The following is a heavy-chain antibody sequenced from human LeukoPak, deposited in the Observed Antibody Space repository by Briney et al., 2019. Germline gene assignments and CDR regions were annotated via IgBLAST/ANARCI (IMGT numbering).Heavy chain of an antibody. CDR1: GFTFSSYA. J-gene: IGHJ4*02. CDR2: ISGSGGST. V-gene: IGHV3-23*01. Sequence: GGSLRLSCAASGFTFSSYAMSWVRQAPGKGLEWVSGISGSGGSTYYADSVKGRFTISRDNSKNTVFLQMNSLGAEDTAVYYCAKPVIYGSEQTDYWGQGTLVTVSS. D-gene: IGHD3-10*01. CDR3: AKPVIYGSEQTDY.